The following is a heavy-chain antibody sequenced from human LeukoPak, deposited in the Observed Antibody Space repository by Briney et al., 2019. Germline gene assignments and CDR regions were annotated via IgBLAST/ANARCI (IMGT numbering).Heavy chain of an antibody. D-gene: IGHD1-1*01. Sequence: PSETLSLTCTVSGGSINNYYWYWMRQPPGKGLELIAYSYYSGNANYNPSLESRVTISVDTSMNQFSLKLSSVTAADTAVYYCARDGNNWKPHAFDIWGQGTMVTVSS. CDR3: ARDGNNWKPHAFDI. J-gene: IGHJ3*02. V-gene: IGHV4-59*01. CDR2: SYYSGNA. CDR1: GGSINNYY.